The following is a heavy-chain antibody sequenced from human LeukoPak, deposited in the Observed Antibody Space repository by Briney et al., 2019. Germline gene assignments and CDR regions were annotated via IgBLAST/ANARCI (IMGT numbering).Heavy chain of an antibody. V-gene: IGHV4-61*02. CDR2: IYTSGST. CDR1: GGSISSGSYY. Sequence: PSQTLSLTCTVSGGSISSGSYYWSWIRQPAGKGLEWIGRIYTSGSTNYNPSLKSRVTISVDTSKNQFSLKLSSVTAADTAVYYCARHATTSRIMVRGVPNWFDPWGQGTLVTVSS. CDR3: ARHATTSRIMVRGVPNWFDP. J-gene: IGHJ5*02. D-gene: IGHD3-10*01.